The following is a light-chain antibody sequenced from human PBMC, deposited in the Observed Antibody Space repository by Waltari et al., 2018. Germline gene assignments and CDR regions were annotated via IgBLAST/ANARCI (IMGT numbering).Light chain of an antibody. Sequence: DIQMTQSPSSVSASVGDTVTIPCRASQGISTWVAWYQKKPGLAPKLLIHSASHLQNEVSSRFSGSASETDLTLTITNLQPEDFATYYCQQTNSFPLTFGGGTKVDIK. CDR1: QGISTW. CDR3: QQTNSFPLT. J-gene: IGKJ4*01. V-gene: IGKV1-12*01. CDR2: SAS.